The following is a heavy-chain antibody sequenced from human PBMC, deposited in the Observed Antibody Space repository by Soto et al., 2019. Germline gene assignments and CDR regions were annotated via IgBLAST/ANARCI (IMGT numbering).Heavy chain of an antibody. CDR1: GGSMSSSNW. V-gene: IGHV4-4*02. Sequence: TSETLSLTSTVSGGSMSSSNWWNWVRQTPGKGLEWIGEAHHSGRTNYNPSLKSRVTISVDKSKNHFSLKLTSVTAEDTALYYCARDVDADFRTDFDYWGRGTLVTVPS. J-gene: IGHJ4*02. CDR2: AHHSGRT. CDR3: ARDVDADFRTDFDY. D-gene: IGHD4-17*01.